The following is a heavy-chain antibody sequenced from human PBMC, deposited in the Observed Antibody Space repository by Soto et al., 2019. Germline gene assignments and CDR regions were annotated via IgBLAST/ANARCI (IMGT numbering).Heavy chain of an antibody. Sequence: SETLSLTCIVSGGSISSNDFYWSWIRQHPGKGLEWIGYIYYSGNTYYNPSLKSRVTILVDTSKNQFSLKVSSVTAADTAVYYCARLSGSWQSWFDPWGRGTLVTVSS. CDR1: GGSISSNDFY. V-gene: IGHV4-31*03. CDR2: IYYSGNT. D-gene: IGHD6-13*01. J-gene: IGHJ5*02. CDR3: ARLSGSWQSWFDP.